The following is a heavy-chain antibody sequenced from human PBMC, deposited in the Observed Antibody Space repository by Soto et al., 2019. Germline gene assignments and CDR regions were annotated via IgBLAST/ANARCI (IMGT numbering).Heavy chain of an antibody. CDR1: GGSIISYY. CDR2: IYYSGRT. Sequence: SETLSLTCTVSGGSIISYYWSWILQPPWKGLEWIGYIYYSGRTNYNPSLKSRVTISVDTSKNQFSLKLSSVTAADTAVYYCARGYCSSTICYIWDNWFDPWGQGTLVTVSS. D-gene: IGHD2-2*02. CDR3: ARGYCSSTICYIWDNWFDP. J-gene: IGHJ5*02. V-gene: IGHV4-59*01.